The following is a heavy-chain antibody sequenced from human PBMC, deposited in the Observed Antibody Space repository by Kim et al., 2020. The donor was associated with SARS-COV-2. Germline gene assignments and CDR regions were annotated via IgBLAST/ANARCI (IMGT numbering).Heavy chain of an antibody. CDR1: GGSISSYY. CDR3: ARGYYDFWSGYLMNQPSCYFDY. D-gene: IGHD3-3*01. Sequence: SETLSLTCTVSGGSISSYYWSWIRQPPGKGLEWIGYIYYSGSTNYNPSLKSRVTISVDTSKNQFSLKLSSVTAADTAVYYCARGYYDFWSGYLMNQPSCYFDYWGQGTLVTVSS. CDR2: IYYSGST. V-gene: IGHV4-59*13. J-gene: IGHJ4*02.